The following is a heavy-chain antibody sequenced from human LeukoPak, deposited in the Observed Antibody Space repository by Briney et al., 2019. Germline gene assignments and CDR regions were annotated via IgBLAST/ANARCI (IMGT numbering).Heavy chain of an antibody. V-gene: IGHV4-30-2*01. J-gene: IGHJ4*02. CDR3: AREVRGPDFGDSELFYNY. CDR2: IYHSGST. Sequence: SETLSLTCTVSGGSISSGGYYWSWIRQPPGKGLEWIGYIYHSGSTYYNPSLKSRVTISVDRSKNQFSLKLSAVTAADTAVYYCAREVRGPDFGDSELFYNYWGQGTLVTVSS. CDR1: GGSISSGGYY. D-gene: IGHD2-21*01.